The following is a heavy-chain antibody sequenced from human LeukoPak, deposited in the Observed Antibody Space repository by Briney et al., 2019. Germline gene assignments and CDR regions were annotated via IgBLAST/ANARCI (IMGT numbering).Heavy chain of an antibody. D-gene: IGHD6-19*01. CDR3: ARVVFGSGWSYRFDY. CDR1: GGSISSSSYY. J-gene: IGHJ4*02. V-gene: IGHV4-39*07. CDR2: IYYSGST. Sequence: PSETLSLTCTVSGGSISSSSYYWGWIRQPPGKGLEWIGSIYYSGSTYYNPSLKSRVTISVDTSKNQFSLKLSSVTAADTAVYYCARVVFGSGWSYRFDYWGQGTLVTVSS.